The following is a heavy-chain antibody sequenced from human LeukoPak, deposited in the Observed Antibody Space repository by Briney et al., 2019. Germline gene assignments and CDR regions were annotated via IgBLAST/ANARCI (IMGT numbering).Heavy chain of an antibody. CDR1: GYILTELS. CDR2: FDPEDGET. V-gene: IGHV1-24*01. Sequence: ASVKVSCKVSGYILTELSMHWVRQAPGKGLEWMGGFDPEDGETIYAQKFQGRVTMTEDTSTDTAYMELSSLRSEDTAVYYCATDRGSYYFIDYWGQGTLVTVSS. D-gene: IGHD1-26*01. J-gene: IGHJ4*02. CDR3: ATDRGSYYFIDY.